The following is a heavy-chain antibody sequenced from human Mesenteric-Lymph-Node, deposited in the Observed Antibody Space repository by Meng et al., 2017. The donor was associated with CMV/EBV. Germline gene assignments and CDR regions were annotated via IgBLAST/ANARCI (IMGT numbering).Heavy chain of an antibody. CDR2: INGGRT. V-gene: IGHV3-23*01. CDR3: AKEHLQYSYGTY. CDR1: GFAFSSCA. D-gene: IGHD5-18*01. J-gene: IGHJ4*02. Sequence: LGSDASGFAFSSCAMGRVRQTPSKGLGWVSTINGGRTYYADSVKGRFTISRDNSKNTLYLQMNSLRAEDTAVYYCAKEHLQYSYGTYWGQGTLVTVSS.